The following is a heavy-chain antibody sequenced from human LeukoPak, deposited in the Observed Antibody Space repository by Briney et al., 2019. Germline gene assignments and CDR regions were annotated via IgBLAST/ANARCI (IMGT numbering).Heavy chain of an antibody. D-gene: IGHD3-22*01. CDR2: IWYDGSNK. J-gene: IGHJ5*02. Sequence: GKSLSLSCAASGFTFSSYGMHWVRQAPGKGLEWVAVIWYDGSNKYCADSVKGRFTISRDNSKNTLYLQMNSLRSEDTAVYYCARARNDYDSSGFSALDLWGQGTLVTVSS. CDR1: GFTFSSYG. CDR3: ARARNDYDSSGFSALDL. V-gene: IGHV3-33*01.